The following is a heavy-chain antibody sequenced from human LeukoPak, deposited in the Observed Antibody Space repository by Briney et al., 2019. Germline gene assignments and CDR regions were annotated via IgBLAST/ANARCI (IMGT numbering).Heavy chain of an antibody. CDR2: ISGSGGST. V-gene: IGHV3-23*01. D-gene: IGHD2-15*01. Sequence: GGSLRLSCAASGFTFSSYAMSWVRRAPGKGLEWVSAISGSGGSTYYADSVKGRFTISRDNSKNTLYLQMNSLRAEDTAVYYCAKSLGYCSGGSCLPLGYFDYWGQGTLVTVSS. CDR3: AKSLGYCSGGSCLPLGYFDY. J-gene: IGHJ4*02. CDR1: GFTFSSYA.